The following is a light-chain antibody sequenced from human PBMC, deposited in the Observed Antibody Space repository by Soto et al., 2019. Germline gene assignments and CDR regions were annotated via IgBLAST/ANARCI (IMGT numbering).Light chain of an antibody. J-gene: IGKJ1*01. Sequence: DIQMTQSPSSLSAAVGDRDTITCRASQTIERYLNWYQQRPGKPPTLLIFAASNLEDGVPQRFTASGSGTDFTLTISGLQPEDFATYYCQQTSGPPRTFGQGTKVEVK. CDR3: QQTSGPPRT. CDR2: AAS. V-gene: IGKV1-39*01. CDR1: QTIERY.